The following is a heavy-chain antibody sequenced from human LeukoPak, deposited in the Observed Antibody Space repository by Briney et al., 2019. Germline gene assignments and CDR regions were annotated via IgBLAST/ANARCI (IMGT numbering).Heavy chain of an antibody. D-gene: IGHD6-6*01. CDR3: ARDKGSIAAPFDY. Sequence: GASVKVSCKASGYTFTGYYMHWERQAPGQGLEWMGWINPNSGGTNYAQKFQGRVTMTRDTSISTAYMELSRLRSDDTAVYYCARDKGSIAAPFDYWGQGTLVTVSS. J-gene: IGHJ4*02. CDR1: GYTFTGYY. CDR2: INPNSGGT. V-gene: IGHV1-2*02.